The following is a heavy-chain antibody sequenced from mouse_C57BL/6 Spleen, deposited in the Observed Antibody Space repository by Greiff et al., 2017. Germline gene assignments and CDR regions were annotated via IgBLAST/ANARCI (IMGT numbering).Heavy chain of an antibody. Sequence: QVQLQQPGAELVRPGSSVKLSCKASGYTFTSYWMDWVKQRPGQGLEWIGNIYPSYSETHYNQKFKDKATLTVDKSSSTAYMQLSSLTSEDSAVYYCARQDSSGYEYWGQGTLVTVSA. V-gene: IGHV1-61*01. CDR1: GYTFTSYW. CDR3: ARQDSSGYEY. CDR2: IYPSYSET. D-gene: IGHD3-2*02. J-gene: IGHJ3*01.